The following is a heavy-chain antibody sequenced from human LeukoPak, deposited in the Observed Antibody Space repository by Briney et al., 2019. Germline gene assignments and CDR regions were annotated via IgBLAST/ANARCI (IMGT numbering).Heavy chain of an antibody. D-gene: IGHD3-10*01. J-gene: IGHJ6*02. CDR3: TRHDVVPVIGHGMAV. CDR2: ISPTAYT. CDR1: GAFIGSYY. V-gene: IGHV4-59*08. Sequence: SETLSLTCTVSGAFIGSYYWSWIRQPPGSGMEWIGYISPTAYTIYTPSLKSRVTISREMSANQFSLILSSVPAEDTAVYYCTRHDVVPVIGHGMAVWGQGTTVTVSS.